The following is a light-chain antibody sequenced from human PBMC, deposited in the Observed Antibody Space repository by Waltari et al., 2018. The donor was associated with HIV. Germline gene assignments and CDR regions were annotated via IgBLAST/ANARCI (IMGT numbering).Light chain of an antibody. CDR1: KLGDQY. Sequence: SYELTQPPSVSVSPGQTAIITCSGDKLGDQYASWYQQRQGQSPVLVIYEDVKRPSGIPERFSGSNSGNTATLTISGTQAMDESDYYCQAWDSHNVIFGGGTKLTVL. CDR3: QAWDSHNVI. V-gene: IGLV3-1*01. J-gene: IGLJ2*01. CDR2: EDV.